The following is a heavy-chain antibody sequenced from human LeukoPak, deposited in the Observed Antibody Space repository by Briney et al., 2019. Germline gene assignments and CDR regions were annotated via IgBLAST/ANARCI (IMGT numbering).Heavy chain of an antibody. J-gene: IGHJ4*02. D-gene: IGHD6-19*01. CDR2: IGGSSSTI. Sequence: GGSLGLSCAASGFIFSRYSMNWARQAPGKGLEWVSYIGGSSSTIHYADSVKGRFTISRDNAKNSLYLQMNSLRDEDTAVYYCAREAVAGNYFDNWGQGTLVTVSS. V-gene: IGHV3-48*02. CDR3: AREAVAGNYFDN. CDR1: GFIFSRYS.